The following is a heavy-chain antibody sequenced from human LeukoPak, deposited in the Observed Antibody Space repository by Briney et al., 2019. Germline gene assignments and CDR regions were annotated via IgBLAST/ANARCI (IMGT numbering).Heavy chain of an antibody. D-gene: IGHD3-3*01. V-gene: IGHV4-59*01. CDR2: IYYSGTT. J-gene: IGHJ4*02. CDR3: AISSGALGFLAY. Sequence: SETLSLTCTVSGGSISSYYWSWIRQPPGKGLEWIGYIYYSGTTDYNPSLKTRVTISVDTSNNQFSLKVSSVTAADTAVYHCAISSGALGFLAYWGKGTLVPVSS. CDR1: GGSISSYY.